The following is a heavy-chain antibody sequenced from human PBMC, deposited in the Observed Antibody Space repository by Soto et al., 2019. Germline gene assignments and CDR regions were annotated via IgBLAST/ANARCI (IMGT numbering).Heavy chain of an antibody. J-gene: IGHJ6*02. D-gene: IGHD2-15*01. Sequence: GASRKISCKGSGYSFTSYWIGWVRQMPGKRLEWMAIIYIGDSDTRYSPSFQGQVTISADKSISTAYLQWSSMKASDTAMYYCARPSAIKYCSGGSCYFRYYYYGMEVWGQGTTVTVSS. CDR2: IYIGDSDT. V-gene: IGHV5-51*01. CDR3: ARPSAIKYCSGGSCYFRYYYYGMEV. CDR1: GYSFTSYW.